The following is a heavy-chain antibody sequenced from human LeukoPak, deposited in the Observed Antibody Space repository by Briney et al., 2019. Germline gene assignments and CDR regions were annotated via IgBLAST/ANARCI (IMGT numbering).Heavy chain of an antibody. V-gene: IGHV3-30*04. J-gene: IGHJ6*02. CDR2: MSYDGSNK. CDR1: GFTFSIHT. D-gene: IGHD2-2*01. Sequence: GGSLRLSCAASGFTFSIHTMHWVRQAPGRGLEWVAVMSYDGSNKYYADSVKGRFTISGDNYKNTLYLQMKSLRAEDTAVYYCARAAFGTSNFYYYYGMDVWGQGTTVTVSS. CDR3: ARAAFGTSNFYYYYGMDV.